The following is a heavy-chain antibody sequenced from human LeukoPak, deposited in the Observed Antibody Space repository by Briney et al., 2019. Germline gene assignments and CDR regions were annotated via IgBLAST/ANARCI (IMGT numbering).Heavy chain of an antibody. CDR3: ARYHTALNY. CDR2: ISYDGSNK. Sequence: PGGSLRLSCAASGFTFSSYAMHWVRQAPGKGLEWVAVISYDGSNKYYADSVKGRFTISRDNSKNTVYLQLNNLRVEDTAVYYCARYHTALNYWGQGTLVTASS. CDR1: GFTFSSYA. V-gene: IGHV3-30*14. D-gene: IGHD5-18*01. J-gene: IGHJ4*02.